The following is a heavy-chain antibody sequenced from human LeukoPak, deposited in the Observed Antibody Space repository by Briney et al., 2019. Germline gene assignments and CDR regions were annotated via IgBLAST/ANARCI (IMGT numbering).Heavy chain of an antibody. CDR2: ISYDGSNK. V-gene: IGHV3-30-3*01. D-gene: IGHD6-13*01. CDR3: ARRGTSSSWAHFDY. CDR1: GLSFSGYA. J-gene: IGHJ4*02. Sequence: GGSLRLSCAASGLSFSGYAMYWVRQAPGKGLEWVAVISYDGSNKYYADSVKGRFTISRDNAKNSLYLQMNSLGAEDTAVYYCARRGTSSSWAHFDYWGQGTLVTVSS.